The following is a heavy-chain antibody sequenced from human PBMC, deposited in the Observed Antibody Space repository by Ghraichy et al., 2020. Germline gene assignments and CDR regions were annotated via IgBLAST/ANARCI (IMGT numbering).Heavy chain of an antibody. CDR3: ARGPVVPAAAKYMDV. J-gene: IGHJ6*03. CDR2: IIPIFGTA. Sequence: SVKVSCKASGGTFSSYAISWVRQAPGQGLEWMGGIIPIFGTANYAQKFQGRVTITADESTSTAYMELSSLRSEDTAVYYCARGPVVPAAAKYMDVWGKGTTVTVSS. D-gene: IGHD2-2*01. CDR1: GGTFSSYA. V-gene: IGHV1-69*13.